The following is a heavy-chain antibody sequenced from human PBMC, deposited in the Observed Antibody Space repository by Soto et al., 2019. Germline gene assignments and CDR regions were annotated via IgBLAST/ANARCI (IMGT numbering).Heavy chain of an antibody. J-gene: IGHJ4*02. CDR3: ARALGGWPAC. D-gene: IGHD6-19*01. CDR1: GYTFTSYA. V-gene: IGHV1-3*01. CDR2: INAGNGNT. Sequence: QVQLVQSGAEVKKPGASVKVSCQASGYTFTSYAITWVRQAPGQRLEWMGWINAGNGNTKYSQKFQDRVTITRDTTASTACMELSSLRYEDPGVLYCARALGGWPACWGQGTLVTV.